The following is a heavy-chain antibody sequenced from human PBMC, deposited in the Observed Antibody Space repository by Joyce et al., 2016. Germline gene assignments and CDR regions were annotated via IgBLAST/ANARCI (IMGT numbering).Heavy chain of an antibody. CDR2: IYHSWGT. CDR1: GGSISSSNW. D-gene: IGHD3-3*01. CDR3: ARGEKRITMFGVVMWLLDY. Sequence: QVQLQESGPGLVKPSGTLSLTCAVSGGSISSSNWWSWVRQHPGKGLAWIGEIYHSWGTNYNPSLKSRITISVDKSKKQFSLKLNSVTAADTAVYYCARGEKRITMFGVVMWLLDYWGQGTLVTVSS. J-gene: IGHJ4*02. V-gene: IGHV4-4*02.